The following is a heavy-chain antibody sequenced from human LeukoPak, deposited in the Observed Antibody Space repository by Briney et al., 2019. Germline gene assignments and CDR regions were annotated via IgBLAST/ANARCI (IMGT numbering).Heavy chain of an antibody. CDR1: GFTFSSYS. J-gene: IGHJ4*02. Sequence: GRSLRLSCAASGFTFSSYSMNWVRQAPGKGLEWVSSISSSSSYIYYADSVKGRFTISRDNAKDSLYLQMNSLRAEDTAVYYCARGSLRYWPPDDYWGQGTLVTVSS. CDR3: ARGSLRYWPPDDY. D-gene: IGHD3-9*01. CDR2: ISSSSSYI. V-gene: IGHV3-21*01.